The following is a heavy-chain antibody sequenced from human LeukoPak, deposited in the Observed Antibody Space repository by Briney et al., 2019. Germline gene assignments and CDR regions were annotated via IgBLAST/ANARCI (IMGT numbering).Heavy chain of an antibody. CDR3: ASTPGYSGYGGAFDY. J-gene: IGHJ4*02. V-gene: IGHV1-46*01. CDR1: GYTFTSYY. CDR2: INPSGGST. Sequence: ASVKVSCKASGYTFTSYYMHWVRQAPGQGLEWMGIINPSGGSTSYAQKFQGRVTMTRDTSTSTVYMELSSLRSEDTAVYYCASTPGYSGYGGAFDYWGQGTLVTVSS. D-gene: IGHD5-12*01.